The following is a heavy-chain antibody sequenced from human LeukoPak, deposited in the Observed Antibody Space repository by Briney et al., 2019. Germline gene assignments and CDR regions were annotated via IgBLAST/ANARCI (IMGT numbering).Heavy chain of an antibody. D-gene: IGHD6-13*01. CDR1: GYTLTSNY. J-gene: IGHJ4*02. Sequence: ASVKVSCKASGYTLTSNYMHWVRQAPGQGLEWMGGIIPIFGTANYAQKFQGRVTITADESTSTAYMELSSLRSEDTAVYYCARDRDLAAAGTGYFDYWGQGTLVTVSS. CDR2: IIPIFGTA. CDR3: ARDRDLAAAGTGYFDY. V-gene: IGHV1-69*13.